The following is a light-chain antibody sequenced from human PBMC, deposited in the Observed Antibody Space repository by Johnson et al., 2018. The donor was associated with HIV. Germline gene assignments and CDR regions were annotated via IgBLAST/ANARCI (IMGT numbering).Light chain of an antibody. Sequence: QSVLTQPPSVSAAPGQKVTISCSGSSSNIGNNYVSWYQQLPGTAPKLLISDNNRRPSGIPDRFSGSTSGTSGTLGITGLQTGDEADYYCGAWDASLSAYVFGTGTKVTVL. V-gene: IGLV1-51*01. CDR2: DNN. CDR1: SSNIGNNY. CDR3: GAWDASLSAYV. J-gene: IGLJ1*01.